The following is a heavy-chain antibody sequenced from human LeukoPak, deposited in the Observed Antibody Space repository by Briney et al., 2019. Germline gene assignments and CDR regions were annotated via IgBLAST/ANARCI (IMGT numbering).Heavy chain of an antibody. V-gene: IGHV1-69*05. CDR2: IIPIFGTA. CDR3: AGGISGYYYMDV. J-gene: IGHJ6*03. CDR1: GYTFTSYG. D-gene: IGHD1-26*01. Sequence: ASVKVSCKASGYTFTSYGISWVRQAPGQGLEWMGGIIPIFGTANYAQKFQGRVTITTDESTSTAYMELSSLRSEDTAVYYCAGGISGYYYMDVWGKGTTVTVSS.